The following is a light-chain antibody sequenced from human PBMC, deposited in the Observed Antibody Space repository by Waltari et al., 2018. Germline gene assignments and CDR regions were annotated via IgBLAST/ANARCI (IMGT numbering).Light chain of an antibody. V-gene: IGKV2-28*01. CDR2: LGS. CDR3: MQALQTPT. J-gene: IGKJ3*01. CDR1: QSLLHSNGNIY. Sequence: DIVVTQSPLSLPVTPGEPASISCRSSQSLLHSNGNIYLDWYLQKPGHPPQLLIYLGSNRASGVPDRFSGSGTGTDFTLKISRVEAEDVGVYYCMQALQTPTFGPGTKVDI.